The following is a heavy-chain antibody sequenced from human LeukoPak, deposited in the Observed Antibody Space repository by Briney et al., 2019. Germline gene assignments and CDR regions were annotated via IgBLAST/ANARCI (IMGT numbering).Heavy chain of an antibody. CDR2: INHSGST. V-gene: IGHV4-34*01. J-gene: IGHJ6*02. CDR3: ARTWNPRVQRYYYYGMDV. CDR1: GGSFSGYY. D-gene: IGHD1-1*01. Sequence: RTSETLSLICAVYGGSFSGYYWSWIRQPPGKGLEWIGEINHSGSTNYNPSLKSRVTISVDTSKNQFSLKLSSVTAADTAVYYCARTWNPRVQRYYYYGMDVWGQGTTVTVSS.